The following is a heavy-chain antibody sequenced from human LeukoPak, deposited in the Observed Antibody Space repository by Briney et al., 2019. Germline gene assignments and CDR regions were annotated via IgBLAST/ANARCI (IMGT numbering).Heavy chain of an antibody. Sequence: GGSLRLSCAASAFSFSNYNMNWVRQAPGKGLEWVSSITSSGSYIYYADSVKGRFTISRDNSKNTLYLQMNSLRAEDTAVYYCAKCIVGATAPFDYWGQGTLVTVSS. J-gene: IGHJ4*02. CDR1: AFSFSNYN. CDR3: AKCIVGATAPFDY. CDR2: ITSSGSYI. V-gene: IGHV3-21*04. D-gene: IGHD1-26*01.